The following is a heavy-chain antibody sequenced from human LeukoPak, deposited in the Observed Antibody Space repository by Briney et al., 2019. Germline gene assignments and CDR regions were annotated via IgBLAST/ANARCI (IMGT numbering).Heavy chain of an antibody. J-gene: IGHJ5*02. V-gene: IGHV1-2*02. D-gene: IGHD2-15*01. Sequence: GASVKVSCKASGYTFTGYYMHWVRQAPGQGLEWMGWIAPNSGGTNYAQKFQGRVTMTRDTSISTAYMELSRLKSDDTAIYYCARGGSGSSTWFDPWGQGTLVTVSS. CDR3: ARGGSGSSTWFDP. CDR2: IAPNSGGT. CDR1: GYTFTGYY.